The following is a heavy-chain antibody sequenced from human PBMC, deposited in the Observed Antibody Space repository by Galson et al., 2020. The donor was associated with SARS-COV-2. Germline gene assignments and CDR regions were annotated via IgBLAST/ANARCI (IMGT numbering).Heavy chain of an antibody. CDR1: GFSLSTSGMR. Sequence: SGPTLVKPTQTLTLTCTFSGFSLSTSGMRVTWIRQPPGKALEWLARIDWDDDKFYSTSLKTRLTISKDTSKNQVVLTMTSMDPVDTATYYCARAPGDSRSWFGYFDYWGQGTLVTVSS. CDR2: IDWDDDK. V-gene: IGHV2-70*04. CDR3: ARAPGDSRSWFGYFDY. D-gene: IGHD6-13*01. J-gene: IGHJ4*02.